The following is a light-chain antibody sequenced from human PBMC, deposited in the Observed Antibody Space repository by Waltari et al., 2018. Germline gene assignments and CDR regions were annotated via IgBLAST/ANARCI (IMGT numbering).Light chain of an antibody. CDR1: QSIGIY. CDR3: QKYESLPAT. J-gene: IGKJ1*01. Sequence: EIVLTQSPGTLSLSPGDRATLSCRASQSIGIYLAWYQQKPGQAPRLLMYHASSRATGIPDRFSGSGSGTDVSLTISRLEPEDFAVYYCQKYESLPATFGQGTKVEIK. CDR2: HAS. V-gene: IGKV3-20*01.